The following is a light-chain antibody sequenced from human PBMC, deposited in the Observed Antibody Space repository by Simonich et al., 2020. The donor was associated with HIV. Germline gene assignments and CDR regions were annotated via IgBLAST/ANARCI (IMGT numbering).Light chain of an antibody. CDR1: QSVSSN. V-gene: IGKV3-15*01. CDR2: GAS. J-gene: IGKJ4*01. Sequence: EIVMTQSPATLSVSPGERATLSCRASQSVSSNLAWYQQKPGQAPRLLISGASTRATGIPARFSGSGSGTEFTLTISSMESEDFAVYYCQQYNNWPPAFGGGTNVEIK. CDR3: QQYNNWPPA.